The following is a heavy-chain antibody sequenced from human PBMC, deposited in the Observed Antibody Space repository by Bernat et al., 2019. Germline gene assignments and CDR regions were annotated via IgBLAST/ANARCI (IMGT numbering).Heavy chain of an antibody. CDR3: AREEKGYCSGGSCYWNNWFDP. J-gene: IGHJ5*02. V-gene: IGHV1-2*04. CDR2: INPNSGGT. Sequence: QVQLVQSGAEVKKPGASVKVSCKASGYTFTGYYMHWVRQAPGQGLEWMGWINPNSGGTNYAQKFQGWVTMTRDTSIRTAYMELSRLRSDDTAVYYCAREEKGYCSGGSCYWNNWFDPWGQGTLVTVSS. D-gene: IGHD2-15*01. CDR1: GYTFTGYY.